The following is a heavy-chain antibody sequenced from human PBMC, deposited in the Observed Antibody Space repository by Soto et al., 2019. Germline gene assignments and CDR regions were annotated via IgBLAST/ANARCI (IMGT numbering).Heavy chain of an antibody. J-gene: IGHJ4*02. V-gene: IGHV1-46*01. CDR3: ARAKGSYDSSGYYSHRLRY. Sequence: QVQLVQSGAEVKKPGASVKVSCKASGYTFTSYYMHWVRHAPGQGLECMGIINPSGGSTSYAQKFQGRVTMTRDTSTSTVYMELSSLRSEDTAVYYCARAKGSYDSSGYYSHRLRYWGQGTLVTVSS. CDR2: INPSGGST. CDR1: GYTFTSYY. D-gene: IGHD3-22*01.